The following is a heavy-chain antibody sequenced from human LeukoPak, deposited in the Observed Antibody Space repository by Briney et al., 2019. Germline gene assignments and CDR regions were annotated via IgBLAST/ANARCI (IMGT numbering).Heavy chain of an antibody. D-gene: IGHD5-12*01. Sequence: SETLSLTCTVSGGSISSYYWSWIRQPPGKGLEWIGYIYYSGSTNYNPSLKSRVTISVDTSKDQFSLKLNSVTAADTAVYYCARVSGYDWESFYDYWGQGTLVTVSS. J-gene: IGHJ4*02. CDR1: GGSISSYY. CDR3: ARVSGYDWESFYDY. CDR2: IYYSGST. V-gene: IGHV4-59*01.